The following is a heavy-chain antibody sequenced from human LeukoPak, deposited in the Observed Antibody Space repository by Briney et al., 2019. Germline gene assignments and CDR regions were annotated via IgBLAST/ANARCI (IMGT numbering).Heavy chain of an antibody. CDR2: ISYDGSNK. V-gene: IGHV3-30*04. CDR1: GFTFSSYA. J-gene: IGHJ6*03. CDR3: AKAGRGGAITMVRGVKGDYYYMDV. D-gene: IGHD3-10*01. Sequence: GGPLRLSCAASGFTFSSYAMHWVRQAPGKGLEWVAVISYDGSNKYYADSVKGRFTISRDNSKNTLYLQMNSLRAEDTAVYYCAKAGRGGAITMVRGVKGDYYYMDVWGKGTTVTISS.